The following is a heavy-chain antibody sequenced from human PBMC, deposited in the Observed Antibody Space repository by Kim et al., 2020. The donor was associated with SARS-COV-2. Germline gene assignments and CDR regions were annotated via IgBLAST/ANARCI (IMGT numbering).Heavy chain of an antibody. D-gene: IGHD3-3*01. CDR3: ASVPPITIFGVVNYGWYFQH. Sequence: RFTISRDNAKNSLYLQMNSLSAEDTAVYYCASVPPITIFGVVNYGWYFQHWGQGTLVTVSS. V-gene: IGHV3-11*01. J-gene: IGHJ1*01.